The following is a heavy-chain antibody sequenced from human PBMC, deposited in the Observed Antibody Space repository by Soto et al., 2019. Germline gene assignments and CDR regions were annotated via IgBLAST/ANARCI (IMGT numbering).Heavy chain of an antibody. D-gene: IGHD5-18*01. CDR2: TSSNGGST. CDR1: GFTFSSYA. CDR3: VYGRGYSYGQYYYGMDV. Sequence: GGSLRLSCSASGFTFSSYAMHWVRQAPGKGLEYVSATSSNGGSTYYADSVKGRFTISRDNSKNTLYLQMSSLRAEDTAVYYCVYGRGYSYGQYYYGMDVWGQGTTVTVS. J-gene: IGHJ6*02. V-gene: IGHV3-64D*08.